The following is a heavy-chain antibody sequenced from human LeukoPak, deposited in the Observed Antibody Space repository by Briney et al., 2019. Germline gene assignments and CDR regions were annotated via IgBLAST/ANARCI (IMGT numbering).Heavy chain of an antibody. J-gene: IGHJ4*02. CDR2: INPSGGST. D-gene: IGHD3-10*01. CDR3: AREEFAHYYFDD. CDR1: GYTFTSYY. Sequence: ASVKVSCKASGYTFTSYYMHWVRQAPGQGLEWMGIINPSGGSTSYAQKFQSRVTMTRDTSTSTVYMELSSLRSEDTAVYYCAREEFAHYYFDDWGQGTLVTVSS. V-gene: IGHV1-46*01.